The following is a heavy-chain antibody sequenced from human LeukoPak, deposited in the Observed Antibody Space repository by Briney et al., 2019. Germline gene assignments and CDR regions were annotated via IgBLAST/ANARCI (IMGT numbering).Heavy chain of an antibody. V-gene: IGHV1-69*04. Sequence: SVKVSCKASGGTFSSYAISWVRQAPGQGLEWMGRIIPILGIANYAQKFQGRVTITADKSTSTAYMELSSLRSEDTAVYYCARAAADSSGYYQSFYYFDYWGQGTLVTVSS. CDR1: GGTFSSYA. CDR2: IIPILGIA. CDR3: ARAAADSSGYYQSFYYFDY. J-gene: IGHJ4*02. D-gene: IGHD3-22*01.